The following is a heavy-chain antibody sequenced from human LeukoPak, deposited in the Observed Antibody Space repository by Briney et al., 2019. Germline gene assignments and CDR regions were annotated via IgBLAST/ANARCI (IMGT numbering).Heavy chain of an antibody. Sequence: GGSLTLSCAASVFTLRSYAVSWLRHAPGGAREWVSDISGSGGRTYYADSVKGRFTISRDNSKNTLYLQMNSLRAEDTAVYYCAKTVIVVVIEYFQHWGQGTLVTVSS. D-gene: IGHD3-22*01. J-gene: IGHJ1*01. CDR2: ISGSGGRT. CDR3: AKTVIVVVIEYFQH. CDR1: VFTLRSYA. V-gene: IGHV3-23*01.